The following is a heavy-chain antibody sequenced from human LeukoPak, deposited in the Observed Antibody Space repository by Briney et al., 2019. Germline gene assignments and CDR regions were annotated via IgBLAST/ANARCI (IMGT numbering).Heavy chain of an antibody. J-gene: IGHJ3*02. D-gene: IGHD3-22*01. CDR2: IYSGGST. CDR3: ARGPGTYYYDSSGYPGAFDI. V-gene: IGHV3-66*01. CDR1: GFTVSSNY. Sequence: PGGSLRLSCAASGFTVSSNYMSWVRQAPGKGLEWVSVIYSGGSTYYADSVKGRFTISRDNSKNTLYLQMNSLRAEDTAVYCCARGPGTYYYDSSGYPGAFDIWGQGTMVTVSS.